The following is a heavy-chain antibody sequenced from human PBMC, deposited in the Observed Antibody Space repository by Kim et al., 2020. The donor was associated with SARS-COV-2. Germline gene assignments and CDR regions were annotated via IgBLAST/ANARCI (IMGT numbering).Heavy chain of an antibody. J-gene: IGHJ4*02. CDR1: GFTFSSYG. V-gene: IGHV3-33*01. Sequence: GGSLRLSCAASGFTFSSYGMHWVRQAPGKGLEWVAVIWYDGSNKYYADSVKGRFTISRDNSKNTLYLQMNSLRAEDTAVYYCAREAPYCSGGSCYFGYFDYWGQGTLVTVSS. CDR2: IWYDGSNK. CDR3: AREAPYCSGGSCYFGYFDY. D-gene: IGHD2-15*01.